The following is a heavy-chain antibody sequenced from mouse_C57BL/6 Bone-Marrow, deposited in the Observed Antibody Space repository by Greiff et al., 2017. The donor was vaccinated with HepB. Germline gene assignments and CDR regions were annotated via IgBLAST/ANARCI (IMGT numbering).Heavy chain of an antibody. CDR1: GYTFTDYY. Sequence: EVQLQQSGPELVKPGASVKISCTASGYTFTDYYMNWVKQSHGKSLEWIGDINPNNGGTSYNQKFKGKATLTVDKSSSTAYMELRSLTSEDSAVYYCARPPPRRGWYFDVWGTGTTVTVSS. V-gene: IGHV1-26*01. CDR3: ARPPPRRGWYFDV. CDR2: INPNNGGT. D-gene: IGHD2-12*01. J-gene: IGHJ1*03.